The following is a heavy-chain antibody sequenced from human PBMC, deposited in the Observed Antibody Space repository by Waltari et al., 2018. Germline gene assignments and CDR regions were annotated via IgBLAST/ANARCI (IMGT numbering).Heavy chain of an antibody. CDR3: ASDCSGGSCYGQ. Sequence: QVQLVQSGAEVKKPGSSVKVSCKASGGTFSSYTISWVRQAPGQGLEWMGRIIPILGIANYAQKFQGRVTITADKSTSTAYMELSSLRSEDTAMYYCASDCSGGSCYGQWGQGTLVTVSS. CDR2: IIPILGIA. V-gene: IGHV1-69*02. D-gene: IGHD2-15*01. J-gene: IGHJ4*02. CDR1: GGTFSSYT.